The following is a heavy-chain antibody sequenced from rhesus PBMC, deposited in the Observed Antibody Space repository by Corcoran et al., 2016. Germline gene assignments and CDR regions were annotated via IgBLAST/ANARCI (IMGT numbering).Heavy chain of an antibody. Sequence: QVQLQESGPGLVKPSETLSLTCAVSGVSVNIYYLSWVRQSPGKGLEWIGEIVCASGYSFYNPSLMSRVTISRDASKNQFSLKLSSVTAADTAVYYCMKNTGHSGHAYDYWGQGVLVTVSS. V-gene: IGHV4-80*01. D-gene: IGHD5-30*01. CDR3: MKNTGHSGHAYDY. J-gene: IGHJ4*01. CDR1: GVSVNIYY. CDR2: IVCASGYS.